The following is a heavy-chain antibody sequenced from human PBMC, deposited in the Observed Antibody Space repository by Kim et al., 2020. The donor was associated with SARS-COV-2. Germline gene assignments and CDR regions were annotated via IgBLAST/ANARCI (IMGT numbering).Heavy chain of an antibody. CDR3: ARDRGTIFGVVIINDAFDI. D-gene: IGHD3-3*01. Sequence: SRVTISVDTSKNQFSLKLNSVTAADTAVYYCARDRGTIFGVVIINDAFDIWGQGTMVTVSS. J-gene: IGHJ3*02. V-gene: IGHV4-34*01.